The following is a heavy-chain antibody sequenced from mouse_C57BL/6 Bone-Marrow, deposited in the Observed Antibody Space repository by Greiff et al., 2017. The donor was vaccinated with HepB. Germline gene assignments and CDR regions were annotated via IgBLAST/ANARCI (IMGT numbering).Heavy chain of an antibody. D-gene: IGHD2-3*01. CDR1: GYTFTGYW. CDR3: ARRGRWLLPPFAY. CDR2: ILPGSGST. Sequence: QVRLQQSGAELMKPGASVKLSCKATGYTFTGYWIEWVKQRPGHGLEWIGEILPGSGSTNYNEKFKGKATFTADTSSNTAYMQLSSLTTEDSAIYYCARRGRWLLPPFAYWGQGTLVTVSA. J-gene: IGHJ3*01. V-gene: IGHV1-9*01.